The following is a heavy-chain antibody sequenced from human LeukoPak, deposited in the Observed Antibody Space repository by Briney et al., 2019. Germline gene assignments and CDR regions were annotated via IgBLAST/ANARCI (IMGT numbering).Heavy chain of an antibody. CDR3: AKSLYYYDSIGYYLYYFDY. CDR2: ISGSGGIT. J-gene: IGHJ4*02. CDR1: GFTFSSYA. V-gene: IGHV3-23*01. D-gene: IGHD3-22*01. Sequence: GGSLRLSCAASGFTFSSYAMNWVRQAPGKGLEWVSTISGSGGITYYADSVKGRFTISIDNSKNTLYLQMNSLRAEDTAVHFCAKSLYYYDSIGYYLYYFDYWGQGTLVTVSS.